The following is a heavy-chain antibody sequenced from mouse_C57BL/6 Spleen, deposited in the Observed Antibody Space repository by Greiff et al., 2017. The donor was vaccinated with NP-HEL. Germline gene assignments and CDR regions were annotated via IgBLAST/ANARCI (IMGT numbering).Heavy chain of an antibody. V-gene: IGHV3-6*01. D-gene: IGHD1-1*01. CDR2: ISYDGSN. CDR1: GYSITSGYY. Sequence: VQLKESGPGLVKPSQSLSLTCSVTGYSITSGYYWNWIRQFPGNKLEWMGYISYDGSNNYNPSLKNRISITRDTSKNQFFLKLNSVTTEDTATYYCARIYYYGSSYRYFDVWGTGTTVTVSS. CDR3: ARIYYYGSSYRYFDV. J-gene: IGHJ1*03.